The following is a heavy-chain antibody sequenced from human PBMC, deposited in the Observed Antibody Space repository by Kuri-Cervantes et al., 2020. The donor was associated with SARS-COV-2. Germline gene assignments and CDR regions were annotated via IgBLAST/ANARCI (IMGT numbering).Heavy chain of an antibody. CDR3: ARSVSTQHYDFWISPTTTPYLNDY. CDR2: IKQDGSEK. CDR1: GFTFSSYS. V-gene: IGHV3-7*01. Sequence: GESLKISCAASGFTFSSYSMNWVRQAPGKGLEWVANIKQDGSEKYYVDSVKGRFTISRDNAKNSLYLQMNSLRAEDTAVYYCARSVSTQHYDFWISPTTTPYLNDYWGQGTLVTVSS. D-gene: IGHD3-3*01. J-gene: IGHJ4*02.